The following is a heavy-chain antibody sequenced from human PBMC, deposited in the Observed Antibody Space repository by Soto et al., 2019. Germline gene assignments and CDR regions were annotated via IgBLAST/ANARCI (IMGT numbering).Heavy chain of an antibody. CDR3: ARGVSSSWYYYYGMDV. CDR2: INHSGST. Sequence: SETLSLTCAVYGGSFSGYYWSWIRQPPGKGLEWIGEINHSGSTNYNPSLKSRVTISVDTSKNQFSLKLSSVTAADTAVYYCARGVSSSWYYYYGMDVWGQGTTVTVSS. CDR1: GGSFSGYY. D-gene: IGHD6-13*01. V-gene: IGHV4-34*01. J-gene: IGHJ6*02.